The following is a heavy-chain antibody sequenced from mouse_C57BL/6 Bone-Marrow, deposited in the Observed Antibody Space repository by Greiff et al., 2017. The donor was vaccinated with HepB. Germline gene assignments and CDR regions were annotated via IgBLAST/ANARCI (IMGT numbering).Heavy chain of an antibody. CDR1: GYSFTGYY. D-gene: IGHD2-4*01. CDR3: ARRGDYDDYAMDY. V-gene: IGHV1-42*01. Sequence: EVKLMESGPELVKPGASVKISCKASGYSFTGYYMNWVKQSPEKSLEWIGEINPSTGGTTYNQKFKAKATLTVDKSSSTAYMQLKSLTSEDSAVYYCARRGDYDDYAMDYWGQGTSVTVSS. CDR2: INPSTGGT. J-gene: IGHJ4*01.